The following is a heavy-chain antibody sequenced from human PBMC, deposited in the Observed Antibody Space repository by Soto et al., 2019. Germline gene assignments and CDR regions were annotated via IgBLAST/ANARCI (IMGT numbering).Heavy chain of an antibody. CDR3: AKDRMSYNSFGEPLDF. CDR1: GYTFSSSA. V-gene: IGHV3-23*01. CDR2: TGGGGDDT. J-gene: IGHJ3*01. Sequence: GGSTELSCAGSGYTFSSSAMSWVRKAQGQGLEWVPSTGGGGDDTYDADSVKGPFTISRDNSKNTLYLHMNSLRAEDTALYYCAKDRMSYNSFGEPLDFWVQGTMVTGSS. D-gene: IGHD3-10*01.